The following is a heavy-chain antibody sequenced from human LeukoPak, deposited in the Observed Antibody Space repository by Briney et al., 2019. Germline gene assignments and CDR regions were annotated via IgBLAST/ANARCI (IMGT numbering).Heavy chain of an antibody. J-gene: IGHJ4*02. D-gene: IGHD3-22*01. V-gene: IGHV3-23*01. CDR1: GFTFNNYW. Sequence: GGSLRLSCAASGFTFNNYWMHWVRQAPGKGLEWVSAISGSGGSTYYADSVKGRFTISRDNSKNTLYLQMNSLRAEDTAVYYCAKGAYDSSGYYPPYFDYWGQGTLVTVSS. CDR2: ISGSGGST. CDR3: AKGAYDSSGYYPPYFDY.